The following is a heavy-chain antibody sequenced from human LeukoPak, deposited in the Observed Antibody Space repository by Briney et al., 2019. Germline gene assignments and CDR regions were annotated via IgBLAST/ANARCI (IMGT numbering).Heavy chain of an antibody. CDR2: INAGNGNT. V-gene: IGHV1-3*01. J-gene: IGHJ4*02. CDR3: ARVLHYYDSSGSPAY. Sequence: ASVKVSCKASGYTFTNYAMHWVRLAPGQRPEWMGWINAGNGNTKYSQKFQGRVTITRDTSASTAYTELSSLRSEDTAVYYCARVLHYYDSSGSPAYWGQGTLVTVSS. CDR1: GYTFTNYA. D-gene: IGHD3-22*01.